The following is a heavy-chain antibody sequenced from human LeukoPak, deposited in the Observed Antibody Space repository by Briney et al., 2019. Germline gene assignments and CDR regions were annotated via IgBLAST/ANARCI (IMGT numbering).Heavy chain of an antibody. Sequence: PGGSLRLSCAASGFTFSSYWMHWVRQAPGKGLEWVSGISWSSGHTVYANSVKGRFSISRDNAKSSLYLQMNSLGVEDTALYYCVKRASGDSRYFDSWGQGTLVAVSS. V-gene: IGHV3-9*01. CDR3: VKRASGDSRYFDS. CDR2: ISWSSGHT. D-gene: IGHD4-17*01. J-gene: IGHJ4*02. CDR1: GFTFSSYW.